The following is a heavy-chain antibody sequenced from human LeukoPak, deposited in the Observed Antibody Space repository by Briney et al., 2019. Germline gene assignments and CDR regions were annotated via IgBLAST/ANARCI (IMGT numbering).Heavy chain of an antibody. CDR3: ARANYDSSGYYGVVQYYFDY. CDR2: IYYSGST. J-gene: IGHJ4*02. D-gene: IGHD3-22*01. Sequence: PSETLSLTCTVPGGSISSYYWSWIRQPPGKGLEWIGYIYYSGSTNYNPSLKSRVTISVDTSKNQFSLKLSSVTAADTAVYYCARANYDSSGYYGVVQYYFDYWGQGTLVTVSS. CDR1: GGSISSYY. V-gene: IGHV4-59*01.